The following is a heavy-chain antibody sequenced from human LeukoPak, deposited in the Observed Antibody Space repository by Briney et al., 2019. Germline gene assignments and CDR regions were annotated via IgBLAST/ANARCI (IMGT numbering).Heavy chain of an antibody. CDR2: ISSSGSAI. CDR3: ARGSSMATIGYFDY. CDR1: GFTFSDYY. J-gene: IGHJ4*02. V-gene: IGHV3-11*04. Sequence: GGSLRLSCAASGFTFSDYYMSWIRQAPGKGLEWVSYISSSGSAIYYADSVKGRFTISRDNSKNTLYLQMNSLRAEDTAVYYCARGSSMATIGYFDYWGQGTLVTVSS. D-gene: IGHD5-24*01.